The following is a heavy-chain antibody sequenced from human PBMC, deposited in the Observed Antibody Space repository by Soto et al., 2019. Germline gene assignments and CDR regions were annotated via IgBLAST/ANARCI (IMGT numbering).Heavy chain of an antibody. Sequence: QITLKASGPTLVKPTQTLTLTCTFSGFSLSTSGVGVGWIRQPPGKALEWLAVIYWDDDKRYSPSLKSRLTITKDTSKNQVVLTMTNMDPVDTATYYCAHSGGGGGGYPNYYYGMDVWGQGTTVTVSS. D-gene: IGHD2-15*01. CDR3: AHSGGGGGGYPNYYYGMDV. CDR1: GFSLSTSGVG. V-gene: IGHV2-5*02. J-gene: IGHJ6*02. CDR2: IYWDDDK.